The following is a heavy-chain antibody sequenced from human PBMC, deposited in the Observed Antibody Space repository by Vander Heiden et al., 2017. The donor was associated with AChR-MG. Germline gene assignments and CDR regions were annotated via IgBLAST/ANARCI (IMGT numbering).Heavy chain of an antibody. V-gene: IGHV3-15*02. D-gene: IGHD1-26*01. J-gene: IGHJ5*02. CDR2: IKSKTDGGTA. Sequence: EVQLADSGGALVKSGGSPRLSRALPGFTLYYAWMSWVRQAPGKGLEWVGRIKSKTDGGTADYAAPVKGRFTISRDDSKNTLYLQMNSLKTEDTAFYYCTTVGGHNNWFDPWGQGTLVTVSS. CDR1: GFTLYYAW. CDR3: TTVGGHNNWFDP.